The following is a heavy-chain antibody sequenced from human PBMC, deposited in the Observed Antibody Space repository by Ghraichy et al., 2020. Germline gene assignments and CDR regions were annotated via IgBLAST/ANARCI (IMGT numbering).Heavy chain of an antibody. Sequence: ASVKVSCKASGYTFTSYGISWVRQAPGQGLEWMGWISAYNGNTNYAQKLQGRVTMTTDTSTSTAYMELRSLRSDDTAVYYCARARGESYYVNWFDPWGQGTLVTVSS. D-gene: IGHD1-26*01. J-gene: IGHJ5*02. CDR2: ISAYNGNT. V-gene: IGHV1-18*04. CDR1: GYTFTSYG. CDR3: ARARGESYYVNWFDP.